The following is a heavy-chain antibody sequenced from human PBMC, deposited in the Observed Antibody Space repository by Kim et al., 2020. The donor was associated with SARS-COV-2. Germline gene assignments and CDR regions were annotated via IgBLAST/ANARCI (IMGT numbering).Heavy chain of an antibody. V-gene: IGHV3-49*02. Sequence: GGTTEYAASVKGRFTNSRDDSKSIAYLQMNSLKTEDTAVYYCTRDGNSGYSWGQGTLVTVSS. CDR2: GGTT. CDR3: TRDGNSGYS. J-gene: IGHJ4*02. D-gene: IGHD5-12*01.